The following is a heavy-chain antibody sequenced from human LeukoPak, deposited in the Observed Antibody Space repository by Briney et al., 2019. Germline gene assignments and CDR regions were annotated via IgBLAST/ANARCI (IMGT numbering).Heavy chain of an antibody. D-gene: IGHD2-2*01. J-gene: IGHJ6*02. CDR2: IYSSGTT. CDR1: GGSIRGFY. CDR3: ARAGGGCGRNSCPIPYYGLDV. Sequence: SETLSLTCTVSGGSIRGFYWNWIRQPPGKGPEWIGHIYSSGTTDYNPSLKSRVIISVDTSKSQFSLKLTSVTAADTAVYYCARAGGGCGRNSCPIPYYGLDVWGQGTTVTVSS. V-gene: IGHV4-59*01.